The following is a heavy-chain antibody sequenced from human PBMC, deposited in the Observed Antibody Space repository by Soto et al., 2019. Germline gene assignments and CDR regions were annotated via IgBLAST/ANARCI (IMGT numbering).Heavy chain of an antibody. Sequence: GGSLRLSCAASGFTFSSYGMHWVRQAPGKGLEWVAVISYDGSNKYYADSVKGRFTISRDNSKNPLYLQMNSLRAEDTAVYYCANGGFGHSIAFDIWGQGTMVTVSS. V-gene: IGHV3-30*18. CDR1: GFTFSSYG. D-gene: IGHD3-16*01. J-gene: IGHJ3*02. CDR3: ANGGFGHSIAFDI. CDR2: ISYDGSNK.